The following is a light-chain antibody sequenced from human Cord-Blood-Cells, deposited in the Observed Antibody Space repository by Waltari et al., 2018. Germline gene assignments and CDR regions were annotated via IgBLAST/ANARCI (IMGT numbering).Light chain of an antibody. CDR3: QQSYSTPWT. CDR2: AAS. CDR1: QSISSY. Sequence: DIQMTQSPSSLSASVGDRVTITCRASQSISSYLNWYQQKPGKAPKLLIYAASSLQSGVPPRFSGSGSGTDFTLTISRLQPEDFATYDCQQSYSTPWTFGQGTKVEIK. J-gene: IGKJ1*01. V-gene: IGKV1-39*01.